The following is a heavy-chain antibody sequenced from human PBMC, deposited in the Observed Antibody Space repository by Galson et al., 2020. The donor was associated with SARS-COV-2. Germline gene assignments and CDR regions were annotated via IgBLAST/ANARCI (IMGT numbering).Heavy chain of an antibody. CDR3: ASEGEYGITFGGAV. V-gene: IGHV4-30-4*01. D-gene: IGHD3-16*01. J-gene: IGHJ4*02. CDR1: GGSISSGDYY. CDR2: IYYSGST. Sequence: SETLSLTCTVSGGSISSGDYYWSWIRQPPGKGLEWIGYIYYSGSTYYNPSLKSRVTISVDTSKNQFSLKLSSVTAADTAVYYCASEGEYGITFGGAVWGQGTLVTVSS.